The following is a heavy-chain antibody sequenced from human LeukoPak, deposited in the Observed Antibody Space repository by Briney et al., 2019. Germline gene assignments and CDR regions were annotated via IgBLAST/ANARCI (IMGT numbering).Heavy chain of an antibody. J-gene: IGHJ4*02. CDR2: IYYSGST. D-gene: IGHD2-2*01. CDR3: ARGGCYDHFDY. CDR1: GGSISSYF. V-gene: IGHV4-59*01. Sequence: PSETLSLTCTVSGGSISSYFWSWIRQPPGKGLEWIGYIYYSGSTNYNPSLKSRVTISVDTSKNQFSLKLSSVTAADTAVYYCARGGCYDHFDYWGQGTLVTVSS.